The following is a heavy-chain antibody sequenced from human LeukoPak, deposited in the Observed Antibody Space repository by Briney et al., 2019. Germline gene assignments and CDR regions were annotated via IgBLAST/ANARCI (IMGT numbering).Heavy chain of an antibody. CDR1: GGSISSYY. Sequence: SETLSLTCTVPGGSISSYYWSWIRQPPGKGLEWIGYIYYSGSTNYNPSLKSRVTISVDTSKNQFSLKLSSVTAADTAVYYCASVITMVRGVIIDYWGQGTLVTVSS. D-gene: IGHD3-10*01. CDR2: IYYSGST. V-gene: IGHV4-59*01. J-gene: IGHJ4*02. CDR3: ASVITMVRGVIIDY.